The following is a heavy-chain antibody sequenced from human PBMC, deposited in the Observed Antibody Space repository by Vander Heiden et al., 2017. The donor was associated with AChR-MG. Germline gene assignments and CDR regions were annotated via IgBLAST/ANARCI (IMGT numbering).Heavy chain of an antibody. D-gene: IGHD6-13*01. Sequence: EVQLVESGGGLVQSGGSLRSSCAGSGLTFRSYEMIWVRQAPGKGLEWISYISSTGKTIYYADSVKGRFTISRDNAKNSIYLQMNSLRAEDTAVYYCARGLPSFASSWSWYFDKWGRGTLVSVSS. CDR2: ISSTGKTI. CDR3: ARGLPSFASSWSWYFDK. CDR1: GLTFRSYE. J-gene: IGHJ4*02. V-gene: IGHV3-48*03.